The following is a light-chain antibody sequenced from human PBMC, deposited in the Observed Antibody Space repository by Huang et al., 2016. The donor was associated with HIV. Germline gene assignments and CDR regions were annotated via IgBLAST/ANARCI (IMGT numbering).Light chain of an antibody. J-gene: IGKJ1*01. CDR2: KAA. CDR3: QQYNAYPWT. CDR1: QTITWW. V-gene: IGKV1-5*03. Sequence: DIQMTQSPSTLSASIGDRVTITCRASQTITWWLAWYQQKPGKAPKVLIYKAASLGSGVPSRFIGSGSGKEFTLTIISLQPDDFATYYCQQYNAYPWTFGQGTKVEI.